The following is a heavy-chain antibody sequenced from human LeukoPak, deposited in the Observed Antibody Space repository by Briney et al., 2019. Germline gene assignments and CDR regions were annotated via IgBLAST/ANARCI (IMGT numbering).Heavy chain of an antibody. J-gene: IGHJ4*02. CDR3: AKGSRRSYPYHFDY. V-gene: IGHV3-23*01. D-gene: IGHD1-26*01. CDR2: IIDSGDST. CDR1: GFTFNTYA. Sequence: PGGSLRLSCAASGFTFNTYAMAWVRQAPGKGLEWVSAIIDSGDSTYYGDSVKGRFAISRDNSRNTLYLLMSNLRAEDTAIYYCAKGSRRSYPYHFDYWGQGTLVTVSS.